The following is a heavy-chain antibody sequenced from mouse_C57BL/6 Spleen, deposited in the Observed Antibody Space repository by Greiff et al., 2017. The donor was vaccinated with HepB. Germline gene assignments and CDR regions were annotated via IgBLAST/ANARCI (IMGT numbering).Heavy chain of an antibody. CDR3: ARYDGYYKN. CDR2: IDPSDSYT. J-gene: IGHJ3*01. Sequence: VQLQQPGAELVMPGASVKLSCKASGYTFTSYWMHWVKQRPGQGLEWIGEIDPSDSYTNYNQKFKGKSTLTVDKSSSTAYMQLSSLTSEDSAVYYCARYDGYYKNWGQGTLVTVSA. CDR1: GYTFTSYW. D-gene: IGHD2-3*01. V-gene: IGHV1-69*01.